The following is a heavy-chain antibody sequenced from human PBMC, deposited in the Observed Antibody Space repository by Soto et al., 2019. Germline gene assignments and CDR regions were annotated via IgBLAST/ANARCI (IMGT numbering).Heavy chain of an antibody. CDR3: ARDIASGDYVWGSYRPYGMDV. V-gene: IGHV4-31*03. D-gene: IGHD3-16*02. Sequence: SETLSLTCTVSGGSISSGGYSWSWIRQHPGKGLEWIGYIYYSGSTYYNPSLKSRVTISVDTSKNQFSLKLSSVTAADTAVYYCARDIASGDYVWGSYRPYGMDVWGQGTTVTVSS. CDR1: GGSISSGGYS. J-gene: IGHJ6*02. CDR2: IYYSGST.